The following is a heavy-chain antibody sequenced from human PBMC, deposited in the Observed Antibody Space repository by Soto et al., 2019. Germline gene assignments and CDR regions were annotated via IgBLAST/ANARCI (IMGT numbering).Heavy chain of an antibody. V-gene: IGHV4-30-2*01. J-gene: IGHJ6*02. Sequence: SVTLSLTCAVSGGSISSGGYSWSWIRQPPGKGLEWIGYMYHSGSTYYNPSLKSRVTISIDRSKNQFSLQWSSLKASDTAMYYCARPIGQEYGMDVWGQGTTVTVSS. CDR1: GGSISSGGYS. CDR3: ARPIGQEYGMDV. CDR2: MYHSGST.